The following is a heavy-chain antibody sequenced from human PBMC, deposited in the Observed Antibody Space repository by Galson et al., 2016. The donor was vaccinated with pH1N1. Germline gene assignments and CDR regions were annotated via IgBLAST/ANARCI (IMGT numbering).Heavy chain of an antibody. CDR1: GYSLSSSW. CDR3: ATPRGCSSLVFDY. CDR2: IYLGDSDT. Sequence: QSGAEVKKPGESLKISCKGSGYSLSSSWIVWVRQMPGKGLEWMGIIYLGDSDTTNSQSFQGQVTISADKSISTAYLQWSSLKASDTAIYYCATPRGCSSLVFDYWGQGTLVTASS. J-gene: IGHJ4*02. D-gene: IGHD1-26*01. V-gene: IGHV5-51*01.